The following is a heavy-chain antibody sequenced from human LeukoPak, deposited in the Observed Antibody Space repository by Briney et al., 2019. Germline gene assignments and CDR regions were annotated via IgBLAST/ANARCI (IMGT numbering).Heavy chain of an antibody. J-gene: IGHJ3*02. V-gene: IGHV4-39*01. D-gene: IGHD3-10*01. CDR3: ARAHYDYASGSFASDI. Sequence: SETLSLTCAVSGGSISSGSYYWGWIPQPPGKGLEWIGSINYSGSTYYNPSLRSRVTISVDTSKNQSSLKLSSVTAADTAVYYCARAHYDYASGSFASDIWGQGTVVTVSS. CDR1: GGSISSGSYY. CDR2: INYSGST.